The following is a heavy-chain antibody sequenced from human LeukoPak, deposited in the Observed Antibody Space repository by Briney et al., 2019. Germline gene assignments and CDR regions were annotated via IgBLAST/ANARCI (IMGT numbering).Heavy chain of an antibody. CDR2: IKQDGSDM. Sequence: GGSLRLSCAASGFTFSNYWMSWVRQAPGKGLEWVANIKQDGSDMYYVDSVKGRFTIPRDNAKNSLYLQMSGLRAEDTAVYYCARWGSGYYYWGQGTLVTVSS. D-gene: IGHD5-12*01. CDR3: ARWGSGYYY. CDR1: GFTFSNYW. V-gene: IGHV3-7*01. J-gene: IGHJ4*02.